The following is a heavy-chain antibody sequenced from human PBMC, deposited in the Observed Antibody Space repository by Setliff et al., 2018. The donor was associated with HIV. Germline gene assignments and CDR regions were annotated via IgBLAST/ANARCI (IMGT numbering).Heavy chain of an antibody. CDR1: GDSISNYY. V-gene: IGHV4-4*07. CDR3: ARVGGEMATIAGAFDI. CDR2: VYTSGTT. D-gene: IGHD5-12*01. Sequence: PSETLSLTCTVSGDSISNYYWSWIRQPAGKGLEWIGRVYTSGTTNYNPSLKSRVTISVDTSKNQFSLKLSSVTAADTAVYYCARVGGEMATIAGAFDIWGQGTMVTVSS. J-gene: IGHJ3*02.